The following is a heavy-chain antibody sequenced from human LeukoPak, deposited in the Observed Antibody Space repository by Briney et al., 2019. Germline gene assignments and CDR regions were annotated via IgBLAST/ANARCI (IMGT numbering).Heavy chain of an antibody. CDR3: ARVLGPAAISNAFDI. D-gene: IGHD2-2*01. Sequence: SETLSLTCTVSGYSISSGYYWGWIRQPPGKGLEWIGSIYHSGSTYYNPSLKSRVTISVDTSKNQFSLKLSSVTAADTAVYYCARVLGPAAISNAFDIWGQGTMVTVSS. CDR1: GYSISSGYY. V-gene: IGHV4-38-2*02. J-gene: IGHJ3*02. CDR2: IYHSGST.